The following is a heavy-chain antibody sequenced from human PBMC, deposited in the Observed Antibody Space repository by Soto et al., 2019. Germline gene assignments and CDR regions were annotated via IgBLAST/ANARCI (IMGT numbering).Heavy chain of an antibody. D-gene: IGHD5-18*01. V-gene: IGHV1-18*01. CDR1: GYTFTSYG. CDR2: ISAYNGNT. J-gene: IGHJ4*02. Sequence: ASVKVSCKASGYTFTSYGISWGRQAPGQGLEWMGWISAYNGNTNYAQKLQGRVTMTTDTSTSTAYMELRSLRSDDTAVYYCARGVGDVDTARDFDYWGQGTLVTVSS. CDR3: ARGVGDVDTARDFDY.